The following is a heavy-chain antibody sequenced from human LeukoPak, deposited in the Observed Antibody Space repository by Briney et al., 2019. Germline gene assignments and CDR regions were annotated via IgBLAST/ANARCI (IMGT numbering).Heavy chain of an antibody. CDR1: GFIFNNYG. CDR2: IRADGDSE. V-gene: IGHV3-30*02. Sequence: PGGSLRLSCAASGFIFNNYGIHWVRQAPGKGLEWVAFIRADGDSEFYAASVKGRFTISRDNSKDTLYLDINSLRAEDTAVYYCAKDYFHSSGFYTGGTFEPWGQGTLVTVSS. CDR3: AKDYFHSSGFYTGGTFEP. D-gene: IGHD3-22*01. J-gene: IGHJ5*02.